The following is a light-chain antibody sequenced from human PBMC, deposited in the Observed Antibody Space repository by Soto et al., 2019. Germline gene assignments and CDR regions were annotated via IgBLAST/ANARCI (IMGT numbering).Light chain of an antibody. CDR3: QQHISYPRT. Sequence: DIQMTQSPSTLSASVGDRVIITCRASQRLTNALVWYQQKPGKAPNLLIYKASNLASGVPLRFSGSGYGTEFTLTISSLQPEDLATYYCQQHISYPRTFGQGTKVEIK. CDR2: KAS. CDR1: QRLTNA. J-gene: IGKJ1*01. V-gene: IGKV1-5*03.